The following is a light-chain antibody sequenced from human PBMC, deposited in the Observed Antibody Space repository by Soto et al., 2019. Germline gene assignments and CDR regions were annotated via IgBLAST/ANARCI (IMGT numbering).Light chain of an antibody. Sequence: EIVLTQSPATLSLSPGERATLSCRASQSVSTFLAWYQHKPDQAPRLLIYGASNRATGIPGRFSGSASGTDFTLTISSLEPEDFAVYYCQYRSIFGQGTRLEIK. CDR1: QSVSTF. CDR3: QYRSI. CDR2: GAS. J-gene: IGKJ5*01. V-gene: IGKV3-11*01.